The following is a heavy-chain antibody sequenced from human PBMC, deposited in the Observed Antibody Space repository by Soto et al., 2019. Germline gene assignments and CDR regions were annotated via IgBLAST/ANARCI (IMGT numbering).Heavy chain of an antibody. Sequence: SETLSLTCTVSGGSISSGGYYWSWIRQHPGKGLEWIGYIYYSGSTYYNPSLKSRVTISVDTSKNQFSLKLSSVTAADTAVYYCARSGPFPSCMITFGGVNPTFDYWGQGTLVTVSS. V-gene: IGHV4-31*03. J-gene: IGHJ4*02. CDR2: IYYSGST. CDR1: GGSISSGGYY. CDR3: ARSGPFPSCMITFGGVNPTFDY. D-gene: IGHD3-16*01.